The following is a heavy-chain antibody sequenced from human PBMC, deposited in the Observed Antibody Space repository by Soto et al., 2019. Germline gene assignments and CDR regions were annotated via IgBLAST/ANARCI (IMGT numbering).Heavy chain of an antibody. CDR3: SRDLSSCSSARCYSFYYGVDV. CDR2: INSDGSRT. V-gene: IGHV3-74*01. J-gene: IGHJ6*02. Sequence: EVQLVESGGGLVQPGGSLRLSCTASGFNFSRFWTHWVRQVPGRGLVWVSHINSDGSRTSYADSVKGRFTISRDNAKNTLYLQMNRLRAEDTAVYYCSRDLSSCSSARCYSFYYGVDVWGQGTMVTVSS. D-gene: IGHD2-2*01. CDR1: GFNFSRFW.